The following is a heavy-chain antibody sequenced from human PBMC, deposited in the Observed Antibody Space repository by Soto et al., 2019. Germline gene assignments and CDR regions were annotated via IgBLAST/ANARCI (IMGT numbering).Heavy chain of an antibody. D-gene: IGHD2-15*01. V-gene: IGHV1-3*01. CDR2: INVGNGNT. CDR1: GYTFTDYA. CDR3: AREGAHYTTLDH. J-gene: IGHJ4*02. Sequence: SVKVSCKASGYTFTDYAIHWVRQAPGQGLEWMGWINVGNGNTGYSRKFQGRVTNARDMSASTAYIEVTSLTSEDTAIYYGAREGAHYTTLDHWGQGDPVTVYS.